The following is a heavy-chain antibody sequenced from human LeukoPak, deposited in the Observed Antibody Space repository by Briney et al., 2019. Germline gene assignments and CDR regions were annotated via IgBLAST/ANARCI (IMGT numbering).Heavy chain of an antibody. CDR1: GFTFSSYG. V-gene: IGHV3-30*03. D-gene: IGHD3-10*01. J-gene: IGHJ4*02. CDR2: ITYDGYYK. CDR3: ARDLSPVVRASPMGY. Sequence: GGSLRLSCAASGFTFSSYGMHWVRQAPGKGLEWVALITYDGYYKYYSDSVKGRFTISSDTSKNTLYLQMNSLRAEDTAVYYCARDLSPVVRASPMGYWGQGTPVTVSS.